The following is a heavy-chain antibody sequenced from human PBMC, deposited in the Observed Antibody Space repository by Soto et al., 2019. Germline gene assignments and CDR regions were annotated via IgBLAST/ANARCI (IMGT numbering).Heavy chain of an antibody. Sequence: QVQLVESGGGVVQPGRSLRLSCAASGFTFSSYAMHWVRQAPVKGLEWVAVISYDGSNKYYADSVKGRFTISRDNSKNTLYLQMNSLRAEDTAVYYCAIPESGYSYCFYFDYWGQGTLVTVSS. J-gene: IGHJ4*02. CDR3: AIPESGYSYCFYFDY. D-gene: IGHD5-18*01. CDR2: ISYDGSNK. CDR1: GFTFSSYA. V-gene: IGHV3-30-3*01.